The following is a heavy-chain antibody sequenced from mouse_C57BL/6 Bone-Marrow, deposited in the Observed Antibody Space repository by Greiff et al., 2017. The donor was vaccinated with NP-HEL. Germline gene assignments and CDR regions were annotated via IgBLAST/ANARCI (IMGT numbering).Heavy chain of an antibody. CDR1: GFNIKDDY. J-gene: IGHJ2*01. CDR3: TTDYYGLCCFDY. CDR2: IDPENGDT. Sequence: EVQLQQSGAELVRPGASVKLSCTASGFNIKDDYMHWVKQRPEQGLEWIGWIDPENGDTEYDPKFKGKATITADTSSNKAYLQLSSLTSEDTAVYYCTTDYYGLCCFDYWGQGTTLTVSS. V-gene: IGHV14-4*01. D-gene: IGHD1-1*01.